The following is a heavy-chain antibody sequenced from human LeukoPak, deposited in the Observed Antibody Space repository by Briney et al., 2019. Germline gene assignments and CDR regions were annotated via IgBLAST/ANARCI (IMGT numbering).Heavy chain of an antibody. CDR3: ARLRYSYGSLDV. J-gene: IGHJ6*02. Sequence: PGESLKISCKGSGYSFTSHWIGWVSPMPGKGLEWLGIIYPGDSDTRYSPSFQGQVTISADKSISTAYLQWSSLKAPDTAMYYCARLRYSYGSLDVWGQGTTVTVSS. V-gene: IGHV5-51*01. CDR1: GYSFTSHW. D-gene: IGHD5-18*01. CDR2: IYPGDSDT.